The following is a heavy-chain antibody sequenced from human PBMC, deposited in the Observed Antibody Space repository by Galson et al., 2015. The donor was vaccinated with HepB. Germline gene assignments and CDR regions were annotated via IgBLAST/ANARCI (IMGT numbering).Heavy chain of an antibody. CDR2: IRFSKNIK. CDR1: GFTFSRYA. J-gene: IGHJ4*02. CDR3: ARDRGGYSSGSYSLDY. Sequence: SLRLSCAAPGFTFSRYAMHWVRQAPGKGLEWVAFIRFSKNIKYYGDSVKGRFTISRDNSKNTLYLQMNSLRAEDTAVYSCARDRGGYSSGSYSLDYWGQGILVTVSS. D-gene: IGHD6-19*01. V-gene: IGHV3-30*04.